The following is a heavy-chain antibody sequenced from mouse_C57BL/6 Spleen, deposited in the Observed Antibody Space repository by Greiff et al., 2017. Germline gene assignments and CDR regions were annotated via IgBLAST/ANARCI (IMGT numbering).Heavy chain of an antibody. Sequence: VKLQQSGAELVKPGASVKLSCKASGYTFTSYWMHWVKQRPGRGLEWIGRIDPNSGGTKYNEKFKSKATLTVDKPSSTAYMQLSSLTSEDSAVYYCAKGASDYGPFFDYWGQGTTLTVSS. D-gene: IGHD1-1*02. CDR3: AKGASDYGPFFDY. CDR2: IDPNSGGT. CDR1: GYTFTSYW. V-gene: IGHV1-72*01. J-gene: IGHJ2*01.